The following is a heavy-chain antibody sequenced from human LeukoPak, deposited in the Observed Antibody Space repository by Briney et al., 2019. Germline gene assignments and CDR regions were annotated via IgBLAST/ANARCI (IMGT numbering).Heavy chain of an antibody. CDR1: GGTFSTYV. CDR2: INPSGGSI. D-gene: IGHD3-22*01. CDR3: ARGRNYYDSSGYYYEGDAFDI. J-gene: IGHJ3*02. Sequence: GASVKVSCKASGGTFSTYVISWVRQAPGQGLEWMGIINPSGGSIRYAQKFQGRVTMTRDTSTSTVYMELSSLRSEDTAVYYCARGRNYYDSSGYYYEGDAFDIWGQGTMVTVSS. V-gene: IGHV1-46*01.